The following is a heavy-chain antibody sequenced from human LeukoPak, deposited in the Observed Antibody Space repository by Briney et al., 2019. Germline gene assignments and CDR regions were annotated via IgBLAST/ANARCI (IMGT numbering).Heavy chain of an antibody. CDR1: GGTFISYA. CDR3: ARAPGRTAAMNY. CDR2: IIPIFGTA. V-gene: IGHV1-69*13. Sequence: ASVKVSCKASGGTFISYAISWVRQAPGQGLEWMGGIIPIFGTANYAQKFQGRVTITADESTSTAYMELSSLRSEDTAVYYCARAPGRTAAMNYWGQGTLVTVSS. J-gene: IGHJ4*02. D-gene: IGHD2-2*01.